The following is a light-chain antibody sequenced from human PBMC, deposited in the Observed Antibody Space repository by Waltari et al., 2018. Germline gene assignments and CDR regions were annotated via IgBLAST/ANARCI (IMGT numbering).Light chain of an antibody. CDR3: QQYNNWPPIT. CDR2: GAS. Sequence: EIVMTQSPATLSVSPGERATLSGSARQSVSSNLAWDQQKPGQAARLLIYGASTRATGIPAGFSGSGYGTEFTLTISSLQSEDFAVYDCQQYNNWPPITFGQGTRLEIK. J-gene: IGKJ5*01. CDR1: QSVSSN. V-gene: IGKV3-15*01.